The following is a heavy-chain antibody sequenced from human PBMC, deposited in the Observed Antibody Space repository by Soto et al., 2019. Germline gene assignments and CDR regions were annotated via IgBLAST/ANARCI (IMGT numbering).Heavy chain of an antibody. Sequence: QVSLKESGPVLVKPTETLTLTCTVSGFSLDNTKMGVGWIRQPPGKALEWLAHIFSNDEKRHSSSLKNSLTIYKDTSKSQVVLTMTNLDPGDTATYYCVRTPFSSSWEPFDFWGQGTLVTVSS. J-gene: IGHJ4*02. D-gene: IGHD6-13*01. CDR1: GFSLDNTKMG. CDR2: IFSNDEK. V-gene: IGHV2-26*01. CDR3: VRTPFSSSWEPFDF.